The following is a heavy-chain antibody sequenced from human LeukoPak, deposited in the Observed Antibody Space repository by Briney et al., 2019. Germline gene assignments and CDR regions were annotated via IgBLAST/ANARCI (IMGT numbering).Heavy chain of an antibody. CDR1: GYTFTSYG. V-gene: IGHV1-18*01. D-gene: IGHD1-26*01. J-gene: IGHJ6*03. CDR3: AAGATPYYYYYMDV. CDR2: ISAYNGNT. Sequence: ASVKVSCKASGYTFTSYGISWVRQAPGQGLEWMGWISAYNGNTNYAQKLQGRVTMTTDTSTSTAYMELRSLRSDDTAVYYCAAGATPYYYYYMDVWGKGTTVTVSS.